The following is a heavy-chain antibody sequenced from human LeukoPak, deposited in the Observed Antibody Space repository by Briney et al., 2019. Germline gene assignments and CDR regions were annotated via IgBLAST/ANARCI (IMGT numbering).Heavy chain of an antibody. D-gene: IGHD4-23*01. CDR3: DNPVAASTAGRNGSPSH. CDR1: GFTFSSYA. CDR2: ISGSGGST. V-gene: IGHV3-23*01. Sequence: GGSLRLSCAASGFTFSSYAMSWVRQAPGKGLEWVSAISGSGGSTYYADSVKGRFTISRDNSKNTLYLQMNSLRAEDTAVYYCDNPVAASTAGRNGSPSHWAQGHLVPVSS. J-gene: IGHJ4*02.